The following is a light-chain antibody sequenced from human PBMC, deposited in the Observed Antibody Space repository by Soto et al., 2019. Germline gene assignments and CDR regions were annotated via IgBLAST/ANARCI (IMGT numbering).Light chain of an antibody. Sequence: LTQPASGSGSPGQAITISCTGTSSDVGSYNLVSWYQQHPGKAPKLMIYEVSKRPSGVSNRFSGSKSGNTASLTISGLQAEDEADYYCCSYAGSPYVFGTGTKVTVL. CDR1: SSDVGSYNL. J-gene: IGLJ1*01. CDR2: EVS. CDR3: CSYAGSPYV. V-gene: IGLV2-23*02.